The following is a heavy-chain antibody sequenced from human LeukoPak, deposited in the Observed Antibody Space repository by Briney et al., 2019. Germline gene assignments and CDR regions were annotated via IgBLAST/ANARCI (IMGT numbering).Heavy chain of an antibody. J-gene: IGHJ4*02. D-gene: IGHD5-18*01. CDR3: ARDWGRYSYGHYGSRGYFDY. CDR1: GGTFSSYA. Sequence: GSSVKVSCKASGGTFSSYAISWVRQAPGQGLEWMGGIIPIFGTANYAQKFQGRVTITADESTSTAYMELSSLRSEDTAVYYCARDWGRYSYGHYGSRGYFDYWGQGTLVTVSS. V-gene: IGHV1-69*01. CDR2: IIPIFGTA.